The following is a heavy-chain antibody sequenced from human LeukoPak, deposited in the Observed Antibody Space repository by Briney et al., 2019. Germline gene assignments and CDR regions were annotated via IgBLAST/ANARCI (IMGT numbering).Heavy chain of an antibody. D-gene: IGHD6-13*01. CDR3: ARGRRFTYSSSWYNY. CDR1: GGSFSGYY. CDR2: INHSGST. Sequence: PSETLSLTCAVSGGSFSGYYWSWIRQPPGKGLEWIGEINHSGSTNYNPSLKSRVTISVDTSKNQFSLKLSSVTAADTAVYYCARGRRFTYSSSWYNYWGQGTLVTVSS. J-gene: IGHJ4*02. V-gene: IGHV4-34*01.